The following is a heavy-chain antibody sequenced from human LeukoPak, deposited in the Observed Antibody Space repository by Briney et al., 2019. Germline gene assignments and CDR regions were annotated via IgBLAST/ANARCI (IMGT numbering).Heavy chain of an antibody. CDR3: ARGRPHGNDY. V-gene: IGHV3-74*01. Sequence: PGGSLRLSCAASGFTFSSYWMNWVRQAPGKGLVWVSRMASDGSSTTYADSVKGRFSISRDNDKNTLYLQMNSLSVEDTAVYYCARGRPHGNDYWGQGTMVTVSS. J-gene: IGHJ4*02. CDR1: GFTFSSYW. D-gene: IGHD4-23*01. CDR2: MASDGSST.